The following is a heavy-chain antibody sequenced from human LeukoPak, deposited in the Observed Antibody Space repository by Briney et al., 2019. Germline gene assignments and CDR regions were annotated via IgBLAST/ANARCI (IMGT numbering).Heavy chain of an antibody. Sequence: GSLRLSCAASGFAFSSYSMNWVRQAPGKGLEWIGSIFHSGSTYYNPSLKSRVTISVDTSKNQFSLKLTSVTAADTAVYYCARSWFSTGPADYWGQGTLVTVSS. J-gene: IGHJ4*02. V-gene: IGHV4-38-2*01. D-gene: IGHD6-13*01. CDR1: GFAFSSYS. CDR2: IFHSGST. CDR3: ARSWFSTGPADY.